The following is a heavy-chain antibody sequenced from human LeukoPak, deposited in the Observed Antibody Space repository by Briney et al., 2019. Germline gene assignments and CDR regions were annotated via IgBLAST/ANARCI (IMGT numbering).Heavy chain of an antibody. D-gene: IGHD6-19*01. V-gene: IGHV3-33*01. CDR3: ARGSSGWYPGPFDY. J-gene: IGHJ4*02. Sequence: GGSLRLSCAASGFTFSSYGMHWVRQAPGKGLEWVAVIWYDGSNKYYADSVKGRFTISRDNSKNTLYLQMNSLRAEDTAVYYCARGSSGWYPGPFDYWGLGTLVTVSS. CDR1: GFTFSSYG. CDR2: IWYDGSNK.